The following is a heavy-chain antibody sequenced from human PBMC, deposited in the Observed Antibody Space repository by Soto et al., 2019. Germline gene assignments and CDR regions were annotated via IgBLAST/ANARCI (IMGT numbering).Heavy chain of an antibody. J-gene: IGHJ6*02. Sequence: PSQTLSLTCVISGNSVSSNSAAWIWIRQSPSRGLEWLGRTYYRSKWYNDYAVSVKSRITINPDTSKNQFSLHLDSVIPEDTAVYYCAGVASFRVMDVWGQVTPVTFSS. D-gene: IGHD2-21*01. CDR1: GNSVSSNSAA. V-gene: IGHV6-1*01. CDR3: AGVASFRVMDV. CDR2: TYYRSKWYN.